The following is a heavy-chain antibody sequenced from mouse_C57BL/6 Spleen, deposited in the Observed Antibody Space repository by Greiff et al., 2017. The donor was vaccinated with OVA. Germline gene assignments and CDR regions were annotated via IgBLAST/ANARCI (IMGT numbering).Heavy chain of an antibody. Sequence: EVQLQESGPELVKPGDSVKISCKASGYSFTGYFMNWVMQSHGKSLEWIGRINPYNGDTFYNQKFKGKATLTVDKSSSTAHMELRSLTSEDSAVYYCAREGITTVVSAMDYWGQGTSVTVSS. J-gene: IGHJ4*01. CDR1: GYSFTGYF. V-gene: IGHV1-20*01. D-gene: IGHD1-1*01. CDR2: INPYNGDT. CDR3: AREGITTVVSAMDY.